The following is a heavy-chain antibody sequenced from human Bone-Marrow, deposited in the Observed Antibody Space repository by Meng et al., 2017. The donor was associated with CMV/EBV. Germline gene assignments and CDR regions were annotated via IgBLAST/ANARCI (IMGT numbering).Heavy chain of an antibody. V-gene: IGHV4-39*07. Sequence: SETLSLTCTVSGGSISSSSYYWGWIRQPPGKGLEWIGSIYYSGSTYYNPSLKSRVTISVDTSKNQFSLKLSSVTAADTAVYYCARGYCSSTICYTMRYWGQGTLVTVSS. CDR2: IYYSGST. J-gene: IGHJ4*02. CDR1: GGSISSSSYY. D-gene: IGHD2-2*02. CDR3: ARGYCSSTICYTMRY.